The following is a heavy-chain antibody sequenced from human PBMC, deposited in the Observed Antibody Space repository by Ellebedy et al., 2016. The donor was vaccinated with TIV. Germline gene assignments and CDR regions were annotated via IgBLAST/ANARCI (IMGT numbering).Heavy chain of an antibody. CDR1: GYIFTTYT. CDR3: ATREWQDPMDV. CDR2: INTGNDNT. J-gene: IGHJ6*02. D-gene: IGHD3-3*01. Sequence: ASVKVSXXTSGYIFTTYTIHWVRQAPGQRLEWMGWINTGNDNTKYSQKLQGRVTITRDYMELSGLMSEDTAVYYCATREWQDPMDVWGQGTTVTVSS. V-gene: IGHV1-3*04.